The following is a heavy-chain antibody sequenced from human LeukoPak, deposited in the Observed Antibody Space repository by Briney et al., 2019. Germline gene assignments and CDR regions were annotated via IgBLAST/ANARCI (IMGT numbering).Heavy chain of an antibody. CDR2: INHSGST. CDR3: ARRKASRWFDP. J-gene: IGHJ5*02. CDR1: GGSFSGYY. V-gene: IGHV4-34*01. Sequence: PSETLSLTCAVYGGSFSGYYWSWIRQPPGKGLEWIGEINHSGSTNYNPSLKSRATISVDTSKNQFSLKLSSVTAADTAVYYCARRKASRWFDPWGQGTLVTVSS.